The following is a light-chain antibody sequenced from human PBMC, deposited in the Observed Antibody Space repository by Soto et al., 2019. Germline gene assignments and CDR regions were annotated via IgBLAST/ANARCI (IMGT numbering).Light chain of an antibody. J-gene: IGKJ5*01. Sequence: IPLTQSPSSLSASVGDRVTISCPASQGIGNALAWYQQKPGKIPNLLIYAASTLQAGVPSRFSGSGSGTDFTHTISSLEPEDFAVYYCQQRSNWPPITFGHGTRLEIK. CDR3: QQRSNWPPIT. CDR2: AAS. V-gene: IGKV1-27*01. CDR1: QGIGNA.